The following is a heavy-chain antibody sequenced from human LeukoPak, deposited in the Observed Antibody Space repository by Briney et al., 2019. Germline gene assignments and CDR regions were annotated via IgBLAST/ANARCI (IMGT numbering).Heavy chain of an antibody. CDR1: GYTFTGYY. CDR3: ARSICSSTSCYLGGFDP. CDR2: INPNSGGT. J-gene: IGHJ5*02. D-gene: IGHD2-2*01. V-gene: IGHV1-2*04. Sequence: ASVKVSCKASGYTFTGYYMHWVRPAPGQGLEWMGWINPNSGGTNYAQKFQGWATMTRDTSISTAYMELSRLRSDDTAVYYCARSICSSTSCYLGGFDPWGQGTLVTVSS.